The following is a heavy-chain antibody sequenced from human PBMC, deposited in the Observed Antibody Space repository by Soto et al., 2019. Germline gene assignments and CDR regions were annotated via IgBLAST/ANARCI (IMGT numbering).Heavy chain of an antibody. D-gene: IGHD3-22*01. Sequence: QVQLVQSGAEVKKPGSSVKVSCKPSGGTFSSYAISWVRQAPGQGLEWMGGIIPTFGTANYAQKFQGRVTITADESTSTAYMEQSSLRSEDTAVYYCSRGRNGMIVEWNPVLDYWGQGTLVTVSS. CDR3: SRGRNGMIVEWNPVLDY. CDR1: GGTFSSYA. J-gene: IGHJ4*02. CDR2: IIPTFGTA. V-gene: IGHV1-69*12.